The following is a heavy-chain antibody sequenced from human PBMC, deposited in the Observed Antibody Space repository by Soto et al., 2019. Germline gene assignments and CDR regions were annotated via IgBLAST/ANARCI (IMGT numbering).Heavy chain of an antibody. V-gene: IGHV4-59*01. D-gene: IGHD3-3*01. J-gene: IGHJ3*02. CDR2: VHSSGST. CDR1: GDSINNYF. CDR3: ARGFDYDLWSGADAFDI. Sequence: QVQLQESGPGLVKPSETLSLTCTVSGDSINNYFWNWIRQPPGKGLEWIGYVHSSGSTNYTPSLKSRVTMSVDTSRNEFSLKLIYVSASDTAVYYCARGFDYDLWSGADAFDIWGPGTMVIVS.